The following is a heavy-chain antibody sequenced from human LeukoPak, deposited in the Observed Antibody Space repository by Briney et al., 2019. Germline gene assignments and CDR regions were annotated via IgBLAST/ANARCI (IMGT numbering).Heavy chain of an antibody. CDR3: VRGGIRVSGIDAFDI. J-gene: IGHJ3*02. V-gene: IGHV3-13*01. CDR2: IGLGGDT. D-gene: IGHD5/OR15-5a*01. Sequence: PGGSLRLSCAASGFSFRSYDMHWVRHVPGRGLEWVSAIGLGGDTHYPDSVKGRFAVSRENGENSLYLQMNGLTDGDTAVYYCVRGGIRVSGIDAFDIWGQGTRVTVSS. CDR1: GFSFRSYD.